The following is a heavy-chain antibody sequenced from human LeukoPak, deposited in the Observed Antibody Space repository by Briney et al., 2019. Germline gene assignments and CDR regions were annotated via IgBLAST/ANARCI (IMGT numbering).Heavy chain of an antibody. CDR3: ARGPYYLDSSTYSFDY. Sequence: SETLSLTCTVSGGSISPFYWSWIRQPPGKGLEWVGYIYYTGSTRYNSSLKSRVTISVDTSRDQFSLELSSVTAADTAVYYCARGPYYLDSSTYSFDYWGQGTLVTVSS. D-gene: IGHD6-19*01. CDR2: IYYTGST. J-gene: IGHJ4*02. V-gene: IGHV4-59*01. CDR1: GGSISPFY.